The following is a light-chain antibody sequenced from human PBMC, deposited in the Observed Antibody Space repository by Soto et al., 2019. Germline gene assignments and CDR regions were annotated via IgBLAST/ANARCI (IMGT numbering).Light chain of an antibody. CDR2: DAS. Sequence: DIQMTQSPSSLSASVGDRVTITCQASQDISNYLNWYQQKPGKAPKLLMFDASNVETGVPSSFSGSGSGTDFTFTISSLQPEDIATYYCQQYEGLPLTFGGGTKVEIK. V-gene: IGKV1-33*01. J-gene: IGKJ4*01. CDR1: QDISNY. CDR3: QQYEGLPLT.